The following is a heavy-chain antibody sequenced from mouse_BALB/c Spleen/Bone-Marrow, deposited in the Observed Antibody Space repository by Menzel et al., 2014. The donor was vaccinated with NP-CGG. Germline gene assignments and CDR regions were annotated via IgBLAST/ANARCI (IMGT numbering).Heavy chain of an antibody. V-gene: IGHV5-12-2*01. CDR2: ISHGGISA. CDR3: SRRELGGWFFDV. D-gene: IGHD4-1*01. CDR1: GFTFSSYT. J-gene: IGHJ1*01. Sequence: DVMLVESGGGLVQPGGSLKLSCAASGFTFSSYTLSWVRQTPEKRLEWVAYISHGGISAYYADTVKGRFTISSDNAKNTLYLQMSSLKSDDTSIYHCSRRELGGWFFDVWGAGTTVTVSS.